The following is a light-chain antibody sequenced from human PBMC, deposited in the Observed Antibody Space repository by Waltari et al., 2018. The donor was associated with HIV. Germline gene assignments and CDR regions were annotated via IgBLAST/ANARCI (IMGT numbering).Light chain of an antibody. V-gene: IGKV3-20*01. CDR3: QHYGSSPWT. J-gene: IGKJ1*01. CDR2: GAS. CDR1: QRVLSNN. Sequence: EIVLTQSPGTLSLSPGDRATLSSRASQRVLSNNLAWFQQRPGQAPRLLIYGASSRATGIPDRFSGSGSGTDFTLTSNRVDPEDVAVYYCQHYGSSPWTFGQGTKVEIK.